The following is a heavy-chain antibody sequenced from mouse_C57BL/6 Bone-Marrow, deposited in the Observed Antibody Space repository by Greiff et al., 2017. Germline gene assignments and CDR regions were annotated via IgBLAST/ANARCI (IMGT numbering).Heavy chain of an antibody. CDR1: GFNIKDYY. CDR2: IDPEDGDT. Sequence: VQLQQSGAELVRPGASVKLSCTASGFNIKDYYMHWVKQRPEQGLEWIGRIDPEDGDTEYAPQFQGKATMTADTSSNTAYLQLSRLTTEDTAASFCTTVYYGSRGLDYWGQGTTLTVSS. CDR3: TTVYYGSRGLDY. D-gene: IGHD1-1*01. V-gene: IGHV14-1*01. J-gene: IGHJ2*01.